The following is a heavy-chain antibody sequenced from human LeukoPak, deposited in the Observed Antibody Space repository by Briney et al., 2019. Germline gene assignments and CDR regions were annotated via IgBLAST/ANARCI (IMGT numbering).Heavy chain of an antibody. V-gene: IGHV3-48*01. J-gene: IGHJ4*02. CDR1: GFTFSSYS. CDR3: ARGLARYYFDY. Sequence: GGSLRLSCAASGFTFSSYSMNWVRQAPGKGLEWVSSISSSSSTIYYADSVKGRFTISRDNAKNSLYLQMNSLRAEDTAVYYCARGLARYYFDYWGQGTLVTVSS. CDR2: ISSSSSTI.